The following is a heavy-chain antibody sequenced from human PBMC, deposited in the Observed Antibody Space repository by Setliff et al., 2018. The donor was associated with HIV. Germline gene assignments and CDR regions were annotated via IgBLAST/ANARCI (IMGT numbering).Heavy chain of an antibody. CDR3: ATNREQLTMTYYYYYMDV. CDR2: IIPIFGTT. J-gene: IGHJ6*03. V-gene: IGHV1-69*13. Sequence: SVKVSCKASGGTFSSYAISWVRRAPGQGPEWMGAIIPIFGTTKYAQRFQGRVTITADASTSTAYMELSSLRSEDTAVYYCATNREQLTMTYYYYYMDVWGNGTTVTVSS. D-gene: IGHD6-13*01. CDR1: GGTFSSYA.